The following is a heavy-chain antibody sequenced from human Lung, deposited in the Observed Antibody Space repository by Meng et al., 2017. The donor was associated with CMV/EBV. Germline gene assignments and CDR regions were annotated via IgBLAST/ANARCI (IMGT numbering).Heavy chain of an antibody. Sequence: ASVKVSCKASGYTFTNYYMHLVRQAPGQGLEWIGIINPSGGSTNYEQKFQGRVTMSRDTSTSKVYMELSSLRSEATAMSYCARAPWAYCTNTSCYGFDPWGQGTQVTVSS. D-gene: IGHD2-2*01. CDR3: ARAPWAYCTNTSCYGFDP. CDR1: GYTFTNYY. CDR2: INPSGGST. V-gene: IGHV1-46*01. J-gene: IGHJ5*02.